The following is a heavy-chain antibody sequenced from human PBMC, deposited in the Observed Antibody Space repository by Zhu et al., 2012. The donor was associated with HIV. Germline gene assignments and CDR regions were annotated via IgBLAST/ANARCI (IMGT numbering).Heavy chain of an antibody. CDR2: IYYSGGS. Sequence: QVQLQESGPGLVKPSETLTLVCSVSGTSIRSHWWSWIRQSPIKGLEFIASIYYSGGSEYNPSLNSRASISVDTSKNQLSLNLKSVTAADTALYYCARVGRGGRSYSGSAFRGPYDPFDLWGPGTVVTVSS. J-gene: IGHJ3*01. D-gene: IGHD3-10*01. CDR1: GTSIRSHW. V-gene: IGHV4-59*11. CDR3: ARVGRGGRSYSGSAFRGPYDPFDL.